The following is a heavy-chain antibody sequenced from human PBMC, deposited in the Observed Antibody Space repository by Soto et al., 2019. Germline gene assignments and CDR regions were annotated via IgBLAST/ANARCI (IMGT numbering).Heavy chain of an antibody. J-gene: IGHJ2*01. CDR3: ARLGHIVVVTGGWYFDL. D-gene: IGHD2-21*02. V-gene: IGHV4-59*01. CDR1: GGSISSYY. CDR2: IYYSGST. Sequence: PSETLSLTCTVSGGSISSYYWSWIRQPPGKGLEWIGYIYYSGSTNYTPSLKSRVTISVDTSKNQFSLKLSSVTAADTAVYYCARLGHIVVVTGGWYFDLWGRGTLVTVSS.